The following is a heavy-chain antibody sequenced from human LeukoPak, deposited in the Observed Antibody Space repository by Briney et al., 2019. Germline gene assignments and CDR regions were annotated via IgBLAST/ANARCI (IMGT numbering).Heavy chain of an antibody. D-gene: IGHD2-21*01. V-gene: IGHV3-15*01. J-gene: IGHJ6*03. CDR1: GFTFSNAW. CDR3: TTDCGGDCYTYYYYYYYMDV. Sequence: SGGSLRLSCAASGFTFSNAWMSWVRQAPGKGLEWVGRIKSKTDGGTTDYAAPVKGRFTISRDDSKNTLYPQMNSLKTEDTAVYYCTTDCGGDCYTYYYYYYYMDVWGKGTTVTVSS. CDR2: IKSKTDGGTT.